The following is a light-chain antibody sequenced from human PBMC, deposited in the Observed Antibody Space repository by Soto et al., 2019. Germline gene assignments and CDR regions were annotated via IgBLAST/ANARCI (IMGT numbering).Light chain of an antibody. CDR2: DAS. Sequence: EIVLTHSPDTLSLSPGEGATLSCRASQSVSSYLAWYQQKPGQAPRLLIYDASNRATGIPARFSGSGSGTDFTLTISSLEPEDFAVYYCQQRSNWPITFGQGTRLEI. CDR3: QQRSNWPIT. V-gene: IGKV3-11*01. J-gene: IGKJ5*01. CDR1: QSVSSY.